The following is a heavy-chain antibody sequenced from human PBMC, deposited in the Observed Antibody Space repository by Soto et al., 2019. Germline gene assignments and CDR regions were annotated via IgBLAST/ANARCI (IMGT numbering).Heavy chain of an antibody. CDR3: ARVGGIAYCGGDCYSAYAFDI. CDR2: ISAYNGNT. D-gene: IGHD2-21*02. J-gene: IGHJ3*02. Sequence: ASVKVSCKASGYTFTSYGISWVRQAPGQGLEWMGWISAYNGNTNYAQKLQGRVTMTTDTSTSTAYMELRSLRSGDTAVYYCARVGGIAYCGGDCYSAYAFDIWGQGTMVTVSS. CDR1: GYTFTSYG. V-gene: IGHV1-18*01.